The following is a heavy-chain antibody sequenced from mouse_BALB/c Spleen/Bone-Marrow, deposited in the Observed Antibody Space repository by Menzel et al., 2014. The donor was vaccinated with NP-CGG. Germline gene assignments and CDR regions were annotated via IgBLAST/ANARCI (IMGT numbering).Heavy chain of an antibody. CDR3: ARHAYYDQTEVSFVY. J-gene: IGHJ3*01. V-gene: IGHV5-9-2*01. D-gene: IGHD2-4*01. CDR1: GFSFNSYG. Sequence: EVKLVESGGGLVKSGGSLKLSCAASGFSFNSYGMSWVRQTPEKRLEWVATISSGGSYTFYPDSVKGRFTISRDNAKNNLYLQLSSLRSEDTALYYCARHAYYDQTEVSFVYWGQGTPVTVSA. CDR2: ISSGGSYT.